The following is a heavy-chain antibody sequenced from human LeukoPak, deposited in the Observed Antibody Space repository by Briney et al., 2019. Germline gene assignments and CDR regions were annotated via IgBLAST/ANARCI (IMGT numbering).Heavy chain of an antibody. CDR2: ISAYNGNT. D-gene: IGHD2-15*01. CDR3: ARDLVGGQGGDY. CDR1: GYTFTSYG. Sequence: GASVNVSCKASGYTFTSYGISWVRQAPGQGLEWMGWISAYNGNTNYAQKFQGRVTMTRDTSISTAYMELSRLRSDVTAVYYCARDLVGGQGGDYWGQGTLVTASS. J-gene: IGHJ4*02. V-gene: IGHV1-18*01.